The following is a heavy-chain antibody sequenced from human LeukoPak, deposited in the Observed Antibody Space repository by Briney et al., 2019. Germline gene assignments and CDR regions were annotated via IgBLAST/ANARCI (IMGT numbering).Heavy chain of an antibody. CDR2: IRYDGSNK. J-gene: IGHJ3*02. D-gene: IGHD3-16*01. Sequence: PGGFLRLSCAASGFTFSSYGMHWVRQAPGKGLEWVAFIRYDGSNKYYADSVKGRFTISRDNSKNTLYLQMNSLRAEDTAVYYCAKDGSRKDEAFDIWGQGTMVTVSS. CDR3: AKDGSRKDEAFDI. CDR1: GFTFSSYG. V-gene: IGHV3-30*02.